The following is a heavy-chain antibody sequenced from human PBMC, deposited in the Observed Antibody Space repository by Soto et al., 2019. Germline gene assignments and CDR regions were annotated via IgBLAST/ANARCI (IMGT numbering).Heavy chain of an antibody. J-gene: IGHJ4*02. D-gene: IGHD2-2*01. CDR3: VRVGGPGSTSSCYAYFDY. CDR2: ISSSGYNM. V-gene: IGHV3-21*01. Sequence: GGSLRLSCTVSGFIFSDYGINWVRQAPGEGLEWVSSISSSGYNMFYADSVKGRFTISRDNTKTSLYLQMNNLRAEDTAVYYCVRVGGPGSTSSCYAYFDYWGQGALVTVSS. CDR1: GFIFSDYG.